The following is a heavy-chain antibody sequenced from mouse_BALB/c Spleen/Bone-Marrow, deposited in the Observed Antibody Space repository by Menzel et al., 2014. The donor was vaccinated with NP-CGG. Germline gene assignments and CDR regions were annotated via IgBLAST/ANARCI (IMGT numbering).Heavy chain of an antibody. CDR3: TRRRSLDY. CDR1: GYAFTNYW. V-gene: IGHV1-63*01. Sequence: QVQLQQSGTELVRPGTSVKISCKASGYAFTNYWLSWVKQRPGHGLEWIGDIYPGSGNTYYNEKFKGKVTLTADKSPSTAYMQLSGLTSEDSAVYFCTRRRSLDYWGQGTTLTVSS. CDR2: IYPGSGNT. J-gene: IGHJ2*01.